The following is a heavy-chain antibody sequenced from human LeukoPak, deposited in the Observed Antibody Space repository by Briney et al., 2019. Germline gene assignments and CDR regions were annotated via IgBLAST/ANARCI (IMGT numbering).Heavy chain of an antibody. Sequence: SVKVSCKASGGTFSSYAISWVRQAPGQGLEWMGGIIPIFGTANYAQKFQGRVTITADKSTSTAYMELSSLRSEDTAVYYCARDRYYDSSGPYDYWGQGTLVTVSS. CDR1: GGTFSSYA. CDR3: ARDRYYDSSGPYDY. V-gene: IGHV1-69*06. CDR2: IIPIFGTA. D-gene: IGHD3-22*01. J-gene: IGHJ4*02.